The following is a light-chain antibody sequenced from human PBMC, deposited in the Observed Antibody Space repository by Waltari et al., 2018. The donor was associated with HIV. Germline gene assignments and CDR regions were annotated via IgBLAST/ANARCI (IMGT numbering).Light chain of an antibody. J-gene: IGLJ3*02. CDR2: YDS. CDR1: NIGSKS. V-gene: IGLV3-21*04. CDR3: AAWDDSLNGPV. Sequence: SYVLTQPPSVSVAPGKTARITCGGTNIGSKSVHWYQQKPGQAPLLVIYYDSARPSGVPDRFSGSKSGTSASLAISGLQSEDEADYYCAAWDDSLNGPVFGGGTKLTVL.